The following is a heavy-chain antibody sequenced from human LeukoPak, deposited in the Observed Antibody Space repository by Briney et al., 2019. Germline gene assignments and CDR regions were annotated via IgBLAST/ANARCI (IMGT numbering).Heavy chain of an antibody. CDR2: IRAIGGGGHT. D-gene: IGHD3-16*01. Sequence: PGGSLRLSCAASGFTFSNYDMIWVRQAPGKGLEWVSSIRAIGGGGHTYSADSVKGRFTTSRDDSKNTLFLQMHSLTAEDTAVYYCTRNGGGLGYWGQGALVTVSS. J-gene: IGHJ4*02. V-gene: IGHV3-23*01. CDR1: GFTFSNYD. CDR3: TRNGGGLGY.